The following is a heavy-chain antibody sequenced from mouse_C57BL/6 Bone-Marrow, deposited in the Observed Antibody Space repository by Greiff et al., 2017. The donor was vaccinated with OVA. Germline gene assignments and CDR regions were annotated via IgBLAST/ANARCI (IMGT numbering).Heavy chain of an antibody. V-gene: IGHV5-6*01. J-gene: IGHJ3*01. CDR2: ISSGGSYT. D-gene: IGHD1-1*01. Sequence: EVHLVESGGDLVKPGGSLKLSCAASGFTFSSYGMSWVRQTPDKRLEWVATISSGGSYTYYPDSVKGRFTISRDNAKNTLYLQMSSLKSEDTAMYYCARKLRLSFAYWGQGTLVTVSA. CDR1: GFTFSSYG. CDR3: ARKLRLSFAY.